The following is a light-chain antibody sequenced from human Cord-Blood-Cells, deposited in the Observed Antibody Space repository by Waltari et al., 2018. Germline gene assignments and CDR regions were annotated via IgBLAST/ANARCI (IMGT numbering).Light chain of an antibody. Sequence: NFMLTQPHSVSESPGKTVTISCTGSSGSIASNYVQWYQPRPGSAPTTVIYEDNQRPPGVPDRFSGSIDSSSNSASLTISGLKTEDEADYYCQSYDSSNVVFGGGTKLTVL. CDR2: EDN. CDR3: QSYDSSNVV. CDR1: SGSIASNY. V-gene: IGLV6-57*02. J-gene: IGLJ2*01.